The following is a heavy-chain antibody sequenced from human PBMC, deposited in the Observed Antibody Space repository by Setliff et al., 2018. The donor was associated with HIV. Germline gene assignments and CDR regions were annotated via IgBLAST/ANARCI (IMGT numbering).Heavy chain of an antibody. CDR1: GFSLTTSGIR. J-gene: IGHJ4*02. CDR3: ARTYGSASKLDY. Sequence: SGPTLVNPTQTLTLTCTFSGFSLTTSGIRVTWVRQPPGKALEWLARIDWEDDKFYSTSLKTRLTISKGTSKNQVVLTMTNMGPLDTATYFCARTYGSASKLDYWGPGTLVTVSS. CDR2: IDWEDDK. V-gene: IGHV2-70*04. D-gene: IGHD3-10*01.